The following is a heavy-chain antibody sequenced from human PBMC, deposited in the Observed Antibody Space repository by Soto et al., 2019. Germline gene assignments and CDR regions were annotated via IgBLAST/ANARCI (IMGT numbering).Heavy chain of an antibody. CDR3: ARHGGQQQLGLPIDY. CDR2: IYYSGST. D-gene: IGHD6-13*01. V-gene: IGHV4-39*01. CDR1: GGSISSSSYY. J-gene: IGHJ4*02. Sequence: QLQLQESGPGLVKPSETLSLTCTVSGGSISSSSYYWGWIRQPPGKGLEWIGSIYYSGSTYYNPSLKSRVTISVDTSKNQFSLKLSSVTAADTAVYYCARHGGQQQLGLPIDYWGQGTLVTVSS.